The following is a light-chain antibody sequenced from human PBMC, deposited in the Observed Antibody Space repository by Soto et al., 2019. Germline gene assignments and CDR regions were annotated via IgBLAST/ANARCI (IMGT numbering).Light chain of an antibody. J-gene: IGKJ4*01. CDR3: QHGYSTPLT. CDR1: QGISSA. CDR2: DAS. V-gene: IGKV1-13*02. Sequence: GDRVTITCRASQGISSALAWYQQKPGKAPKLLIYDASSLESGVPSRFSGSGSGTDFTLTISSLQPEDFATYFCQHGYSTPLTFGGGTKVDIK.